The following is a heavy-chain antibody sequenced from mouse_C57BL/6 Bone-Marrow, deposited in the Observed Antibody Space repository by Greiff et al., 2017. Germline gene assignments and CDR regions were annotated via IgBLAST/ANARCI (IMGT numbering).Heavy chain of an antibody. V-gene: IGHV1-69*01. J-gene: IGHJ3*01. CDR1: GYTFTSYW. CDR2: IDPSDSYT. Sequence: QVQLQQPGAELVMPGASVKLSCKASGYTFTSYWMHWVKQRPGQGLEWIGEIDPSDSYTNYNQKFKGKSTLTVDKSSSTAYMPLSSLTSEDSAVYYCAREARELWFAYWGQGTLVTVSA. CDR3: AREARELWFAY.